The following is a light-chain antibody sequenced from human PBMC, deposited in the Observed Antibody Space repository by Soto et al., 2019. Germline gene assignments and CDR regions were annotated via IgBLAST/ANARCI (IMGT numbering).Light chain of an antibody. V-gene: IGLV2-14*01. Sequence: QSVLTQPASVSGSPGQSITISCAGTGSDVGGYNYVSWYQQHPGKAPKLLIYEVSNRPSGVSNRFSASKSANTASLTISGLQAEDEADYYCTSYTSSTTRVFGTGTKVTVL. J-gene: IGLJ1*01. CDR3: TSYTSSTTRV. CDR1: GSDVGGYNY. CDR2: EVS.